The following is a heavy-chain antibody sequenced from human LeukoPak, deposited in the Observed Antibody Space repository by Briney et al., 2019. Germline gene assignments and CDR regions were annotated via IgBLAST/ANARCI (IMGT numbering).Heavy chain of an antibody. D-gene: IGHD6-19*01. CDR1: GGSVSSGSYY. CDR2: IYYSGST. V-gene: IGHV4-61*01. CDR3: ARDHLSGIAVAGDY. J-gene: IGHJ4*02. Sequence: SETLSLTCTVSGGSVSSGSYYWSWIRQPPGKGLEWIGYIYYSGSTNYNPSLKSRVTISVDTSMNQFSLKLSSVTTADTAVYYCARDHLSGIAVAGDYWGQGTLVPVSS.